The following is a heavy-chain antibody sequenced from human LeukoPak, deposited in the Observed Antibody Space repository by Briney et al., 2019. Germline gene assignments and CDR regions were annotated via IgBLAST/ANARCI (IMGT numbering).Heavy chain of an antibody. J-gene: IGHJ3*02. Sequence: QPGGSLRLSCAASGFTFSSYSMNWVRQAPGKGLEWVSYIRSSSSTIYYADSVKGRFTISRDNAMNSLYLQMNSLRAEDTAVYYCARAKRNGFDIWGQGTMVTVSS. CDR3: ARAKRNGFDI. CDR2: IRSSSSTI. V-gene: IGHV3-48*01. CDR1: GFTFSSYS.